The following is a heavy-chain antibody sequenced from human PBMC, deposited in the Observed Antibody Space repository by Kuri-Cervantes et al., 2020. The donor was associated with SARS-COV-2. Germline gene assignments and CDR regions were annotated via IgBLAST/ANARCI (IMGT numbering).Heavy chain of an antibody. D-gene: IGHD3-3*01. Sequence: ASVKVSCKASGYTFTGYYMHWVRQAPGQGPEWMGIINPSGGSTSYAQKFQGRVTITTDESTSTAYMELSSLRSEDTAVYYCARGHHPFWSGSNYYYYYMDVWGKGTTVTVSS. V-gene: IGHV1-46*01. CDR3: ARGHHPFWSGSNYYYYYMDV. CDR2: INPSGGST. J-gene: IGHJ6*03. CDR1: GYTFTGYY.